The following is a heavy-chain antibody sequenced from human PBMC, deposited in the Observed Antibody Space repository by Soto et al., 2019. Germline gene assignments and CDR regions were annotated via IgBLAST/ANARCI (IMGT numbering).Heavy chain of an antibody. V-gene: IGHV3-72*01. Sequence: GGSLRLSCAASGFTFSDRYMDWVRQAPGKGLERVGRTKNKANSYTTEYAASVKGRFTISRDDSRNSVYLQMNSLKTDDTAVYYCTIEGAYPGPDFDYWGQGTLVTVSS. CDR1: GFTFSDRY. CDR3: TIEGAYPGPDFDY. D-gene: IGHD3-16*01. J-gene: IGHJ4*02. CDR2: TKNKANSYTT.